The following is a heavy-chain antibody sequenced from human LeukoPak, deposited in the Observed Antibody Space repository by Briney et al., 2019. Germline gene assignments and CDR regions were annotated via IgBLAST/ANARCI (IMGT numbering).Heavy chain of an antibody. Sequence: ASVKVSCKASGYTFTSYYMHWVRQAPGQGLEWMGIINPSGGSTSYAQKFQGRVTMTRDTSTSTVYMELSSLRSEDTAVCYCARDEEDSSGYWPFPSTNYWGQGTLVTVSS. CDR1: GYTFTSYY. D-gene: IGHD3-22*01. CDR2: INPSGGST. J-gene: IGHJ4*02. CDR3: ARDEEDSSGYWPFPSTNY. V-gene: IGHV1-46*01.